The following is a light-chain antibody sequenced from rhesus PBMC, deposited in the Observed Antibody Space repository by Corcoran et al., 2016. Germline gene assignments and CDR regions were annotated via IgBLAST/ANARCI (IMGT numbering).Light chain of an antibody. Sequence: EIVMTQSPATLSLSPGERATLSCRASQSVSSNLAWYQQNPGLAPRLLIYSAANRAPGIPGRFSGSGSGTDFTLTINSLEPEGVGVYYWQKESNWPLTFGGGTKVDIK. CDR2: SAA. V-gene: IGKV3-35*01. CDR1: QSVSSN. CDR3: QKESNWPLT. J-gene: IGKJ4*01.